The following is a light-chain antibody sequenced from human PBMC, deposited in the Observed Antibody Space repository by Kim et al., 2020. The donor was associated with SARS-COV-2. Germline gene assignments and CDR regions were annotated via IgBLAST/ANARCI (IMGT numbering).Light chain of an antibody. CDR2: RNN. V-gene: IGLV1-47*01. CDR3: AAWDDSLSGWV. Sequence: GQRVTISCSGSSSHIGSNYVYWYQQLPGTAPKLLIYRNNQRPSGVTDRFSGSKSGTSASLAISGLRSEDDADYHCAAWDDSLSGWVFGGGTQLTVL. CDR1: SSHIGSNY. J-gene: IGLJ3*02.